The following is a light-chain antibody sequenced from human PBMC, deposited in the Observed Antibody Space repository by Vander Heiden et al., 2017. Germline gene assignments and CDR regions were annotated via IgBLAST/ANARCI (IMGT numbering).Light chain of an antibody. J-gene: IGKJ1*01. CDR2: GAY. Sequence: DIQMTQSPSSLSASVGDRVTITCRASQGVSNYLAWYQQKPGKPPKLLIYGAYALQSGVPSRFSGSGSETDFTLTISSLQPEDGATYYCQRYNSAPRTFGPGTKVEIK. CDR1: QGVSNY. CDR3: QRYNSAPRT. V-gene: IGKV1-27*01.